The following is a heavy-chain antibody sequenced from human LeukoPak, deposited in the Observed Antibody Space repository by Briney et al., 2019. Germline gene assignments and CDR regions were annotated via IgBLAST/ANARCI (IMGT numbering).Heavy chain of an antibody. Sequence: PSETLSLTCTVSGGSISSYYWSWIRQPPGKGLEWIGYIYYSGSTNYNPSLKSRVTISVDTSKNQFSLKLSSVTAADMAVYYCARGRNYDILTGYRWVGYYFDYWGQGTLVTVSS. CDR2: IYYSGST. CDR3: ARGRNYDILTGYRWVGYYFDY. D-gene: IGHD3-9*01. CDR1: GGSISSYY. V-gene: IGHV4-59*01. J-gene: IGHJ4*02.